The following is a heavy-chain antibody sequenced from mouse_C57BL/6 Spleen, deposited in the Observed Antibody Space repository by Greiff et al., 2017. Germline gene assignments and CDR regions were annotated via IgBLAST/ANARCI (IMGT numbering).Heavy chain of an antibody. J-gene: IGHJ3*01. Sequence: QVQLKQPGAELVMPGASVKLSCKASGYTFTSYWMHWVKQRPGQGLEWIGEIDPSDSYTNYNQKFTGKSTLTVDKSSSTAYMQLSSLTSEDSAVYYCARRDYGSSYAWFAYWGQGTLVTVSA. V-gene: IGHV1-69*01. CDR3: ARRDYGSSYAWFAY. CDR2: IDPSDSYT. CDR1: GYTFTSYW. D-gene: IGHD1-1*01.